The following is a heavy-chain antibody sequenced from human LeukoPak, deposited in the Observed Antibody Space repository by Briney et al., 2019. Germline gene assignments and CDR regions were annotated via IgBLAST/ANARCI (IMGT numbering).Heavy chain of an antibody. V-gene: IGHV4-59*12. CDR1: GGSITTYY. CDR2: IYYRGTA. J-gene: IGHJ4*02. CDR3: ARDGYYGSPHFDY. Sequence: PSETLSLTCTVSGGSITTYYWSWIRQPPGKGLEWIGYIYYRGTANYNPSLKSRVTISVDTSKNQFSLKLSSVTAADTAVYYCARDGYYGSPHFDYWGQGTLVTVSS. D-gene: IGHD3-10*01.